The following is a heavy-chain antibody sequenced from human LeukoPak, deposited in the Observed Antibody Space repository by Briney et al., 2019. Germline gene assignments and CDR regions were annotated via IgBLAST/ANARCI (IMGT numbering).Heavy chain of an antibody. CDR2: INHSGST. CDR1: GGSFSGYY. CDR3: ARPLYHGGNSFHSGAFDI. J-gene: IGHJ3*02. Sequence: PSETLSLTCAVYGGSFSGYYWGWIRQPPGKGLEWIGEINHSGSTNYNPSLKSRVTISVDTSKNQFSLKLSSVTAADTAVYYCARPLYHGGNSFHSGAFDIWGQGTMVTVSS. D-gene: IGHD4-23*01. V-gene: IGHV4-34*01.